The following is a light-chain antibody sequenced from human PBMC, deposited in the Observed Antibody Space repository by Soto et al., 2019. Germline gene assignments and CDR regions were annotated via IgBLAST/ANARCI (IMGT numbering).Light chain of an antibody. Sequence: EIVLTQSPGSLSLSLGERATLSCRASQSVDSAVFAWYQQKPGQPPRLLMYGSSRRATGIPDRFSGSGSGTDFTLTISSLEPEDFDVYYWQQYASSLTFGQGTKVEI. V-gene: IGKV3-20*01. CDR3: QQYASSLT. CDR2: GSS. CDR1: QSVDSAV. J-gene: IGKJ1*01.